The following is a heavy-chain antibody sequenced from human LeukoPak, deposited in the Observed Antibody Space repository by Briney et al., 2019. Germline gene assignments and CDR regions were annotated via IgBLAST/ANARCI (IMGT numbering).Heavy chain of an antibody. CDR3: ARGVSGSYGSDYYYYYMDV. Sequence: ASVKVSCKASGYTFTGYYMHWVRQAPGQGLEWMGWMNPNSGNTGYAQKFQGRVTITRNTSISTAYMELSSLRSEDTAVYYCARGVSGSYGSDYYYYYMDVWGKGTTVTVSS. J-gene: IGHJ6*03. D-gene: IGHD1-26*01. CDR1: GYTFTGYY. V-gene: IGHV1-8*03. CDR2: MNPNSGNT.